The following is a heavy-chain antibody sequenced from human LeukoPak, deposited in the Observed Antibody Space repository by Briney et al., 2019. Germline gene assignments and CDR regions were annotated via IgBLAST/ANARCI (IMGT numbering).Heavy chain of an antibody. CDR2: IWYDGSKK. V-gene: IGHV3-33*01. J-gene: IGHJ4*02. D-gene: IGHD7-27*01. Sequence: GGSLRLSCAASGFIFSSFGMHWVRQAPGKGLEWVAIIWYDGSKKYYADSVKGRFTISGDDSNNTLYLEMNGLRAEDTALYYCARVQGQTGNFDYWGQGTLVTVSS. CDR1: GFIFSSFG. CDR3: ARVQGQTGNFDY.